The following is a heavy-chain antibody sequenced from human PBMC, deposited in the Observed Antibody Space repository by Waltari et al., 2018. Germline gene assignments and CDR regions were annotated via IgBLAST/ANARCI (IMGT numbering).Heavy chain of an antibody. J-gene: IGHJ4*02. CDR1: GGSISSSNW. CDR2: IYHSGGT. Sequence: QVQLQESGPGLVKPSGTLSLTCAVSGGSISSSNWWSWVRQPPGKGLEWIGEIYHSGGTNYNPSLKSRGTISVDKSKNQFSLKLSSVTAADTAVYYCARIRELLTGGIDYWGQGTLVTVSS. CDR3: ARIRELLTGGIDY. V-gene: IGHV4-4*02. D-gene: IGHD1-26*01.